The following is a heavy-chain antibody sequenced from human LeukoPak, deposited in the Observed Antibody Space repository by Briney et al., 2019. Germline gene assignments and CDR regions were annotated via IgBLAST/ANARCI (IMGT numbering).Heavy chain of an antibody. CDR1: GFTFSSYE. CDR3: AREPYVASLDSGGCLDH. CDR2: ISSSATTI. J-gene: IGHJ4*02. V-gene: IGHV3-48*03. Sequence: GGSLRLSCAASGFTFSSYEMNWVRQAPGKGLEWVSYISSSATTIYYADSVKGRFTISRDNARNSLYLQMNSLRVEDTAVYYCAREPYVASLDSGGCLDHWGQGALVTVSS. D-gene: IGHD3-22*01.